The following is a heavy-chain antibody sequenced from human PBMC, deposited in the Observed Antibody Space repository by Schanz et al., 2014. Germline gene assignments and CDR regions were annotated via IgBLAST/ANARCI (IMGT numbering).Heavy chain of an antibody. CDR2: ISYDGSFK. V-gene: IGHV3-33*01. CDR1: GFNFGSHG. Sequence: QVQLVESGGGVVQPGRSLRLSCAASGFNFGSHGMHWVRQAPGKGLEWVAFISYDGSFKNYADSVRGRFTMSRDNSKSTLYLQMNSLRAGDAAVYYCARGLRAAAGGAFDYWGQGTLVAVSA. D-gene: IGHD6-13*01. J-gene: IGHJ4*02. CDR3: ARGLRAAAGGAFDY.